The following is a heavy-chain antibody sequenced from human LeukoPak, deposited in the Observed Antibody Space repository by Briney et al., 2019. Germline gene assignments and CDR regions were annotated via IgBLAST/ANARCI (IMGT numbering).Heavy chain of an antibody. V-gene: IGHV4-39*01. CDR2: IYFCGCT. CDR3: ARLILTGYYYFDY. J-gene: IGHJ4*02. Sequence: SETLSLTCTVSGGSLSSSSYYWGWIRQPPGKGLEWLGSIYFCGCTYYHPSLKSRVTISVDTSKNQFSLKLSSVTAADTAVYYCARLILTGYYYFDYWGQGTLVTVSS. D-gene: IGHD3-9*01. CDR1: GGSLSSSSYY.